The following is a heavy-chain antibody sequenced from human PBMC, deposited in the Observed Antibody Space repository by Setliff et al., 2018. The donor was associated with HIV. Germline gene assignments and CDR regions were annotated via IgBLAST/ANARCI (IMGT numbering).Heavy chain of an antibody. J-gene: IGHJ4*02. CDR2: IIPIFGTA. CDR1: GGTFKNLA. D-gene: IGHD6-6*01. V-gene: IGHV1-69*13. Sequence: ASVKVSCKASGGTFKNLAISWVRQAPGQGLEWMGRIIPIFGTANYAQKFQGRVTITADESTNTAYMELSSLKSEDTAVYYCARDPTGGAARFDYWGQGTLVTVSS. CDR3: ARDPTGGAARFDY.